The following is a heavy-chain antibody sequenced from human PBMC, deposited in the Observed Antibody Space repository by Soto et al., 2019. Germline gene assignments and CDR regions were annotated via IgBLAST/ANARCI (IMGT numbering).Heavy chain of an antibody. CDR3: ARTLSGFTYGSRQFYFDY. CDR2: VFPGGHT. D-gene: IGHD3-10*01. V-gene: IGHV4-4*07. Sequence: SETLSLTCNVSGDPITSYFWTWIRQPAGKGLEWIGNVFPGGHTSHNSSLKSRVSMSIVTSKNQFSQTLTSVTAADTAVYYCARTLSGFTYGSRQFYFDYWGPGTLVTVSS. CDR1: GDPITSYF. J-gene: IGHJ4*02.